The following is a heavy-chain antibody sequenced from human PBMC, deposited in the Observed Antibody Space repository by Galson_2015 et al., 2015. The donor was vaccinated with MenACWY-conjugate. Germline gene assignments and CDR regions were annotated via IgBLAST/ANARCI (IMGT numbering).Heavy chain of an antibody. CDR1: GYSFTPYW. V-gene: IGHV5-51*01. CDR3: ARHPPGGRGMDV. D-gene: IGHD1-26*01. J-gene: IGHJ6*02. CDR2: ISPGDSNI. Sequence: QSGAEVKKPGESLTISCKGSGYSFTPYWIGWVRQLPGKGLEWMGLISPGDSNIRYSPAFQGRVTISADKSISTAYPQWNSLQASDTAIYYCARHPPGGRGMDVWGQGTTVTVSS.